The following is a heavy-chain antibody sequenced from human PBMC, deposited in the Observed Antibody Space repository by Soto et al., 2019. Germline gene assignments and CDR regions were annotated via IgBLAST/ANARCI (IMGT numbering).Heavy chain of an antibody. D-gene: IGHD6-13*01. CDR2: ISSSGSTI. CDR1: GFTFSDYY. CDR3: ARDSWAAAGTRGWFDP. Sequence: GGSLRLSCAAYGFTFSDYYVSWIRQAPGKGLEWVSYISSSGSTIYYADSVKGRFTISRDNAKNSLYLQMNSLRAEDTAVYYCARDSWAAAGTRGWFDPWGQGTLVTVSS. J-gene: IGHJ5*02. V-gene: IGHV3-11*01.